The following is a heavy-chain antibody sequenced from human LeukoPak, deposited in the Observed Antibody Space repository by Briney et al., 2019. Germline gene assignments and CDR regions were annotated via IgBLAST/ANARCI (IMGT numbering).Heavy chain of an antibody. V-gene: IGHV3-23*01. D-gene: IGHD2-15*01. J-gene: IGHJ4*02. CDR3: AKNSGGTCYSHLDY. CDR2: ISGSGGST. CDR1: GFTFSGFA. Sequence: PGGSLRLSCAASGFTFSGFAMSWVRRTPGKGLEWVSGISGSGGSTYYEDSVKGRFTISRDNSKNTLYLQMNSLRAEDTAVYYCAKNSGGTCYSHLDYWGQGTLVTVSS.